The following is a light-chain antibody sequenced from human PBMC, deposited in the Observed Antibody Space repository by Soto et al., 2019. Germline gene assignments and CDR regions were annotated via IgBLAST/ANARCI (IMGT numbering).Light chain of an antibody. V-gene: IGLV2-14*01. J-gene: IGLJ2*01. CDR2: EVS. Sequence: QSVLTQPASVSGSPGQSISISCTGTSSDVGGYNYVSWYQQHPGKAPKLMIYEVSNWPSGVSTRFSGSKSGNTASLTISGLQAEDEADYYCSSYTTSSTYVVFGGGTKLTVL. CDR3: SSYTTSSTYVV. CDR1: SSDVGGYNY.